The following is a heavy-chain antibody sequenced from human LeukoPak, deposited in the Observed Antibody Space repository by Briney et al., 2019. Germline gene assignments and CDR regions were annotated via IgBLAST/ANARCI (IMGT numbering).Heavy chain of an antibody. CDR2: MNPNSGNT. Sequence: ASVKVSCKASGDTFTSFDVNWVRQATGQGLEWMGWMNPNSGNTGYAQKFQGRVTMTRNTSINTAYMEVSSLRSEDTAVYYCVRTAGIFWSGAYYFDSWGKGTLVTVSS. J-gene: IGHJ4*02. V-gene: IGHV1-8*01. D-gene: IGHD3-3*01. CDR3: VRTAGIFWSGAYYFDS. CDR1: GDTFTSFD.